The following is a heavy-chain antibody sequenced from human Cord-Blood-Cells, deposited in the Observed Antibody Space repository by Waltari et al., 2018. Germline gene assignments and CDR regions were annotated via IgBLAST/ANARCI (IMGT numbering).Heavy chain of an antibody. V-gene: IGHV1-69*06. D-gene: IGHD1-20*01. CDR2: LTPIFGTA. CDR3: ARGGGGDHNWDDAFDI. CDR1: GGTFSSYA. J-gene: IGHJ3*02. Sequence: QVQLVQSGAEVKKPGSSVKVSCKASGGTFSSYAISWVRQAPGQGLEWMGGLTPIFGTANYAQKFQGRVTIPADKSTSTAYMELSSLRSENTAVYYCARGGGGDHNWDDAFDIWGQGTMVTVSS.